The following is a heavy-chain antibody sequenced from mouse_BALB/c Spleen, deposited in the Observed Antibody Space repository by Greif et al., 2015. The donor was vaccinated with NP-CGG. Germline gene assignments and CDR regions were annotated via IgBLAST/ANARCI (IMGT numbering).Heavy chain of an antibody. J-gene: IGHJ4*01. CDR2: ISSGGGST. CDR3: ARYDDYYCYAMDY. CDR1: GFAFSSYD. D-gene: IGHD2-3*01. Sequence: EVKLMESGGGLVKPGGSLKLSCAASGFAFSSYDMSWVRQTPEKRLEWVAYISSGGGSTYYPDTVKGRFTISRDNAKNTLYLQMSSLKSEDTDMYYCARYDDYYCYAMDYWGQGTSVTVSA. V-gene: IGHV5-12-1*01.